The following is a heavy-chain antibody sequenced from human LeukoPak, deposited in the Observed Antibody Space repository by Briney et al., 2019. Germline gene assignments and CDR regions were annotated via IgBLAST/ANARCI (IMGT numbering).Heavy chain of an antibody. CDR2: ISGSGGST. J-gene: IGHJ4*02. CDR1: GFTFSSFA. V-gene: IGHV3-23*01. CDR3: AKGYCSNGVCYTDF. Sequence: PGGSLRLSCAASGFTFSSFAMTWVRQAPGKGLDWVSGISGSGGSTFYADSVKGRFTISRDNSKNTLYLQMNSLRAEDTAVYYCAKGYCSNGVCYTDFWGQGTLVTVSS. D-gene: IGHD2-8*01.